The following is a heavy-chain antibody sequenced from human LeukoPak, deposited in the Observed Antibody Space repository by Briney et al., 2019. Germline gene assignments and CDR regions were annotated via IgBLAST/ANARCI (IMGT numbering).Heavy chain of an antibody. CDR2: IYPDDSST. Sequence: GESLKISCQGSGYTFTTYWIAWVRQVPGKGLEWMGLIYPDDSSTRYNPSFQGQVTMSADKSTNTVYLQWSSLQASDTAMYYCARADSKPLTSNWDKWPDPWGQGTLLTVSS. D-gene: IGHD1-14*01. J-gene: IGHJ5*02. V-gene: IGHV5-51*01. CDR1: GYTFTTYW. CDR3: ARADSKPLTSNWDKWPDP.